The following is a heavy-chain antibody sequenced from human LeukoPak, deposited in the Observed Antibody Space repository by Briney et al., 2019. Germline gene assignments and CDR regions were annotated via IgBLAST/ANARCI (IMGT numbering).Heavy chain of an antibody. J-gene: IGHJ4*02. Sequence: GGSLRLSCAASGFTFGDTWMNWVRQVPGQGLEWVANIKQDGSEKFYAASVKGRFTISRDNGKSSLYLQMNSLRAEDTALYYCATSYDMGWLIGYWGQGTLVTVSS. D-gene: IGHD3/OR15-3a*01. CDR1: GFTFGDTW. CDR3: ATSYDMGWLIGY. CDR2: IKQDGSEK. V-gene: IGHV3-7*03.